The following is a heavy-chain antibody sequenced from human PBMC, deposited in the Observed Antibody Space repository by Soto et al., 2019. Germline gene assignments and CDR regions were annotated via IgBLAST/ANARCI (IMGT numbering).Heavy chain of an antibody. Sequence: EVQLVESGGGLVQPGGSLTLSCAASGFTFSSFWMTWVRQAPGKGLEWVANIKQDGSAKNYVDSVEGRFTVSRDNAKNSLYLQMNSLRVEDTAVYYCVRSQSPAYHAWGQGTMVIVSS. J-gene: IGHJ3*01. CDR2: IKQDGSAK. CDR3: VRSQSPAYHA. CDR1: GFTFSSFW. V-gene: IGHV3-7*01.